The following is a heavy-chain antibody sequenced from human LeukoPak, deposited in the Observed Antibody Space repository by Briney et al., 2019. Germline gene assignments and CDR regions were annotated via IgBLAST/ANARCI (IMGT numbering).Heavy chain of an antibody. V-gene: IGHV3-23*01. CDR1: GFTFSNYA. CDR2: ISGSGGRT. CDR3: ARLATTVTTTGIDY. Sequence: GGSLRLSCAASGFTFSNYAMSWVRQSPEKGLEWVSAISGSGGRTYYADSVKGRFTISRDNSKNTLYVQMNSLTAEDTAVYYCARLATTVTTTGIDYWGQGTLDTVSS. J-gene: IGHJ4*02. D-gene: IGHD4-17*01.